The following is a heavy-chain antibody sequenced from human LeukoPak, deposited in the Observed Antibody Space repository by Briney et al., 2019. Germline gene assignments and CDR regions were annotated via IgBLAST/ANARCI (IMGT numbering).Heavy chain of an antibody. CDR1: GGSISTSSYH. CDR2: IYYSGST. J-gene: IGHJ5*02. CDR3: ARDHRAHGSTSYSWFDP. D-gene: IGHD3-10*01. Sequence: SETLSLTCTVSGGSISTSSYHWGWIRQPPGKGLEWIGSIYYSGSTYYNPSLKSRVTISVDTSKNQFSLKLSSVTAADTAVYYCARDHRAHGSTSYSWFDPWGQGTLVTVSS. V-gene: IGHV4-39*07.